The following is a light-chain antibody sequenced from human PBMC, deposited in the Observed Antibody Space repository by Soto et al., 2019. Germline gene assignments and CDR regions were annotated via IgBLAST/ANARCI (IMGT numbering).Light chain of an antibody. CDR1: QSVLYSSTNKNY. CDR3: QHYYSTPPT. Sequence: DIVMTQSPDSLAVSLGERATINCKSSQSVLYSSTNKNYLAWFQQKPGQPPKLLIYWASTRESGVPDRLSGSGSGTDFTLTISSLQAEDVAVYYCQHYYSTPPTFGQGTKVEIK. V-gene: IGKV4-1*01. CDR2: WAS. J-gene: IGKJ1*01.